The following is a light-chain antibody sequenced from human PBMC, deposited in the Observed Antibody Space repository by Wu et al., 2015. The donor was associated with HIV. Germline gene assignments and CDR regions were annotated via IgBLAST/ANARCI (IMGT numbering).Light chain of an antibody. CDR1: QSVGTSY. V-gene: IGKV3-20*01. Sequence: EIVLTQSPGTLSLSPGERATLSCRASQSVGTSYVAWYQQKPGQAPRLLLYGTSNRATDIPDRFSGSGSGTDFTLTISRLEPEDFAVYYCQQYGTSPPWTFGQGTK. J-gene: IGKJ1*01. CDR3: QQYGTSPPWT. CDR2: GTS.